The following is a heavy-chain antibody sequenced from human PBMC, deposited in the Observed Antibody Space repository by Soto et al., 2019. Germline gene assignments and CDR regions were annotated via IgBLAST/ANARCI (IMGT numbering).Heavy chain of an antibody. D-gene: IGHD3-22*01. Sequence: QVQLVESGGGVVQPGRSLRLSCIASGFTFRSYGMHWVRQAPGKGLEWVAVIWYDGGNKYYADSVKGRFTISRDNSKNTMYRQMNSLRAEDTAVYYCARGNYDSSGFYDYGGQGTLVTVSS. J-gene: IGHJ4*02. V-gene: IGHV3-33*01. CDR1: GFTFRSYG. CDR3: ARGNYDSSGFYDY. CDR2: IWYDGGNK.